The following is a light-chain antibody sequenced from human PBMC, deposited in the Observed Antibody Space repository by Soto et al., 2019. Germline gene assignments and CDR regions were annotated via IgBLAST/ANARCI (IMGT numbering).Light chain of an antibody. Sequence: EIVMTQSPATLSVSPGERATLSCRASQSVSNNLTWYGQAPRLLIYDASNRAAGIPARFSGSGSGTDFTLTISSLEPEDFAVYYCQQRSNWPLTFGGGTKVDIK. CDR3: QQRSNWPLT. CDR2: DAS. CDR1: QSVSNN. J-gene: IGKJ4*01. V-gene: IGKV3-11*01.